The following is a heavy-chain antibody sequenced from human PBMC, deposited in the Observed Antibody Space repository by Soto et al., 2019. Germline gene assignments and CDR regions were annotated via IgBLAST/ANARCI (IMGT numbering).Heavy chain of an antibody. CDR3: ARKLPIPSVVCMSXTQYYFGM. CDR2: TYYRSNCYS. V-gene: IGHV6-1*01. Sequence: HTPSLTCAISWHRVSRNSAACDWIRQAPSRGLDWLGRTYYRSNCYSDYAVSVKSRITSXXDXSNNQFSLRLNSVTPEDTAVSYYARKLPIPSVVCMSXTQYYFGM. CDR1: WHRVSRNSAA. D-gene: IGHD2-8*01. J-gene: IGHJ6*01.